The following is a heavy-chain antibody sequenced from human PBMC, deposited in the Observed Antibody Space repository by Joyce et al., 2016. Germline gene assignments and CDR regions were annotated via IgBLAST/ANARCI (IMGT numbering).Heavy chain of an antibody. CDR3: ARSASDYDSIFNN. Sequence: EVQLVESGGGLIQSGGSLRLSCGAPGFIVSSYYMTWVRQAPGKGLEWVSLIYSGGTPYYADSVKGRFTISRDNSKNTVYLQMNSLRAEDTAVYYCARSASDYDSIFNNWGQGTLVTVSS. CDR2: IYSGGTP. D-gene: IGHD5-12*01. J-gene: IGHJ4*02. CDR1: GFIVSSYY. V-gene: IGHV3-53*01.